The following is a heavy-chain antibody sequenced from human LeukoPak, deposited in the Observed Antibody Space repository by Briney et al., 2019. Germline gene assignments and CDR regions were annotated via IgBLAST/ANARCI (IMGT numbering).Heavy chain of an antibody. CDR1: GGTFSSYA. Sequence: SVKVSCKASGGTFSSYAISWVRQAPGQGLEWMGGIIPIFGTANYAQKFQGRVTITADESTSTAYMELSSLRSEDTAVYYCARDPRTMVRGVPAALRYWGQGTLVTVPS. V-gene: IGHV1-69*13. D-gene: IGHD3-10*01. J-gene: IGHJ4*02. CDR3: ARDPRTMVRGVPAALRY. CDR2: IIPIFGTA.